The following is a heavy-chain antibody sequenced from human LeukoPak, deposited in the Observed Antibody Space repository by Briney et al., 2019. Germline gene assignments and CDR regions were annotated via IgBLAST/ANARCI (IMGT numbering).Heavy chain of an antibody. CDR3: ARESLRYGAFDI. J-gene: IGHJ3*02. D-gene: IGHD5/OR15-5a*01. CDR2: IYYSGST. CDR1: GGSISSGDYY. V-gene: IGHV4-30-4*01. Sequence: SQTLSLTCTVSGGSISSGDYYCSWIRQPPGKGLEWIGYIYYSGSTYYNPSLKSRVTISVDTSKNQFSLKLSSVTAADTAVYYCARESLRYGAFDIWGQGTMVTVSS.